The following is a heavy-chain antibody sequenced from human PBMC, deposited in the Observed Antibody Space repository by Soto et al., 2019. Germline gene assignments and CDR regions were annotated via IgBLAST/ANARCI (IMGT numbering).Heavy chain of an antibody. CDR2: IYYSGST. CDR1: GGSISSSSYY. CDR3: ARRGSYLFNYGMDV. Sequence: SETLSLTCTVSGGSISSSSYYWGWIRQPPGKGLEWIGSIYYSGSTYYNPSLKSRVTISVDTSKNQFSLKLSSVTAADTAVYYCARRGSYLFNYGMDVWGQGTTVTVSS. J-gene: IGHJ6*02. V-gene: IGHV4-39*01. D-gene: IGHD1-26*01.